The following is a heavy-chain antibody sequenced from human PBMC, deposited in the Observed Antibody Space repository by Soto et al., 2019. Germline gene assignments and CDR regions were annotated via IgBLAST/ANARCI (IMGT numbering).Heavy chain of an antibody. CDR1: GITFSNYW. CDR2: IKQDGSEK. D-gene: IGHD3-3*01. CDR3: ARDQDDSSDAFDI. V-gene: IGHV3-7*01. Sequence: EVHLVESGGGLVQPGGSLRLSCAASGITFSNYWMTWVRQAPGKGLEWVANIKQDGSEKYYVDSVKGRFTISRDNAKSSLYLQMNSLRAEDTAVYYCARDQDDSSDAFDIWGQGTMVTVSS. J-gene: IGHJ3*02.